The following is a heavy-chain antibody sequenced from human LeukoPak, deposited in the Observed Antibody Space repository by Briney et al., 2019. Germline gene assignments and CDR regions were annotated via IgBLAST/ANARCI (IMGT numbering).Heavy chain of an antibody. Sequence: SVKVSCKASGCTFSSYAISRVRQAPGQGLEWMGGIIPIFGTANYAQKFRGRVTITADESTSTAYMELSSLRSEDTAVYYCARAPIYEEVVVAAEYYFDYWGQGTLVTVSS. V-gene: IGHV1-69*13. CDR2: IIPIFGTA. D-gene: IGHD2-15*01. J-gene: IGHJ4*02. CDR1: GCTFSSYA. CDR3: ARAPIYEEVVVAAEYYFDY.